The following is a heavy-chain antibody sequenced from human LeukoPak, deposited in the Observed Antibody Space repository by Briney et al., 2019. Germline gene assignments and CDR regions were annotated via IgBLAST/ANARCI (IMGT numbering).Heavy chain of an antibody. CDR1: GFTFDDYG. V-gene: IGHV3-20*04. D-gene: IGHD6-13*01. J-gene: IGHJ6*03. CDR2: INWNGGST. Sequence: GGSLRLSCAASGFTFDDYGMSWVRQAPGKGLEWVSGINWNGGSTGYADSVKGRFTISRDNAQNSLYLQMNSLRAEDTAVYYCARVRVSLAAGTGNRDIYYYYYYMDVWGKGTTVTISS. CDR3: ARVRVSLAAGTGNRDIYYYYYYMDV.